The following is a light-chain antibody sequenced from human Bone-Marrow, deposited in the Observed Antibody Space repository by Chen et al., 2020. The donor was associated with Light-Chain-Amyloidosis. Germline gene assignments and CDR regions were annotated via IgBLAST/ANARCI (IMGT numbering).Light chain of an antibody. CDR1: SSDVGGYNY. CDR3: CSYTSSSTL. Sequence: QSALTQPASVSGSPGQSITISCTGTSSDVGGYNYVSWYQQHPGKAPKLMIYDVSNRPSGVSNRFSGSKSGNTASPITFGLQAADEADYYCCSYTSSSTLFGGGTKLTVL. V-gene: IGLV2-14*01. CDR2: DVS. J-gene: IGLJ2*01.